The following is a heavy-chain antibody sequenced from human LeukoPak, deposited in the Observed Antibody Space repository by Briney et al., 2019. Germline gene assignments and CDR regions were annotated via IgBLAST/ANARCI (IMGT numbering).Heavy chain of an antibody. J-gene: IGHJ3*01. CDR1: GFTFGNSW. Sequence: GGSLRLSCAASGFTFGNSWVHWVRQAPGKGLVWVSLINADGSTTTYADSVKGRFTISRGNARNTLSLQMNSLTIEDTAVYYCVVVVEPPDSDGFDVWGQGTMITVSS. CDR2: INADGSTT. CDR3: VVVVEPPDSDGFDV. D-gene: IGHD1-14*01. V-gene: IGHV3-74*01.